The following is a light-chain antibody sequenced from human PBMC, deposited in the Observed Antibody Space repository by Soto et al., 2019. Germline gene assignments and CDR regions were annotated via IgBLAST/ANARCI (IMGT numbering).Light chain of an antibody. CDR1: SSNIAKNY. J-gene: IGLJ1*01. Sequence: QSVLTQPPSASGTPGQGVTISCSGGSSNIAKNYVYWYQQLPGMAPKLLIYSDNRRPSGVPDRFSGSKSGTSASLAISGLRSEDEADYYCAAWEARLSGYAFGGGTKVTVL. CDR2: SDN. CDR3: AAWEARLSGYA. V-gene: IGLV1-47*02.